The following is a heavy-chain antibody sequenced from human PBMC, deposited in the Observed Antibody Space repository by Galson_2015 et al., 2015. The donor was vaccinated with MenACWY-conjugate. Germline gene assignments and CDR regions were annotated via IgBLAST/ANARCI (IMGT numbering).Heavy chain of an antibody. D-gene: IGHD3-10*01. J-gene: IGHJ4*02. CDR3: ARGNYYVSGTYYKSANFDY. V-gene: IGHV4-4*02. Sequence: ETLSLTCAVSGGSISINYWWTWIRQPPGKGLEWIGEIYHSGSTNYNPSLKSRLTVSVDKSKNQFSLKLSSVTAADTAVYYCARGNYYVSGTYYKSANFDYWGQGSLVTVSS. CDR2: IYHSGST. CDR1: GGSISINYW.